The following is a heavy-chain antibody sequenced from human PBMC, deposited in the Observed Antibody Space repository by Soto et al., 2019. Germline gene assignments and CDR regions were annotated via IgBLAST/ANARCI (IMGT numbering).Heavy chain of an antibody. CDR2: INHSGGT. CDR3: ARAGITMVRGVANWFDP. D-gene: IGHD3-10*01. Sequence: SATLSITCAVYGGSFSAYYWSWIRQPPGKGLEWIGGINHSGGTSYNPSLKSRVTISVDTSKNQFSLKLSSVTAADTAVYYCARAGITMVRGVANWFDPWGQGTLVTVSS. V-gene: IGHV4-34*01. CDR1: GGSFSAYY. J-gene: IGHJ5*02.